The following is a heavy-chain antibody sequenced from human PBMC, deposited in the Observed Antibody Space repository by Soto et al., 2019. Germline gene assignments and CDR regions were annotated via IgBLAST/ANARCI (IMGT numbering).Heavy chain of an antibody. CDR3: AREIGGSYLYYYYYYGMDV. Sequence: VASVKVSCKASGGTFSSYAISWVRQAPGQGLEWMGGIIPIFGTANYAQKFQGGVTITADKSTSTAYMELSSLRSEDTAVYYCAREIGGSYLYYYYYYGMDVWGQGTSVTVSS. CDR1: GGTFSSYA. D-gene: IGHD1-26*01. CDR2: IIPIFGTA. J-gene: IGHJ6*02. V-gene: IGHV1-69*06.